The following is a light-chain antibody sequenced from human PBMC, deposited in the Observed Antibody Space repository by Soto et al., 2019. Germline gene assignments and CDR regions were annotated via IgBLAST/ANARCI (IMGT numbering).Light chain of an antibody. V-gene: IGLV2-11*01. CDR1: SSDVGGYNY. J-gene: IGLJ2*01. CDR2: DVS. Sequence: QYALTQPRSVSGSPGQSVTISCTGTSSDVGGYNYVSWYQQHPGKAPKLMIYDVSKRPSGVPDRFSGSKSGNTASLTISGLQAEDEADYYCCSYAGSYTGVFGGGTKVTVL. CDR3: CSYAGSYTGV.